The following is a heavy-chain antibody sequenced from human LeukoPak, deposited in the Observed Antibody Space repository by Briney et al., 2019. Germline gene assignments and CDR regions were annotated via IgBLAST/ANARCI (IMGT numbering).Heavy chain of an antibody. D-gene: IGHD5-12*01. CDR2: IYYSGST. V-gene: IGHV4-59*01. Sequence: SSETLSLTCTVSGGSISSYYWSWIRQPPGKGLEWIGYIYYSGSTNYNPSLKSRVTIPVDTSKNQFSLKLSSVTAADTAVYYCARGIDSGYDLYGFDYWGQGTLVTVSS. J-gene: IGHJ4*02. CDR3: ARGIDSGYDLYGFDY. CDR1: GGSISSYY.